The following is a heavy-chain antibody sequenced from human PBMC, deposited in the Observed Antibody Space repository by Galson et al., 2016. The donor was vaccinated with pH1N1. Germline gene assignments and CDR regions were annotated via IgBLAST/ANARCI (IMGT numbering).Heavy chain of an antibody. Sequence: TLSLTCTVSGDSISSNNYYWNWIRQPAGKGLEWIGRIYSSGSTNYNPSLKSRVIMSVDTSKNQFSLRLSSVTAADTAVYFCVRAVGRAEAHWGQGTLVTVSS. CDR2: IYSSGST. CDR3: VRAVGRAEAH. D-gene: IGHD1-26*01. CDR1: GDSISSNNYY. J-gene: IGHJ4*02. V-gene: IGHV4-61*02.